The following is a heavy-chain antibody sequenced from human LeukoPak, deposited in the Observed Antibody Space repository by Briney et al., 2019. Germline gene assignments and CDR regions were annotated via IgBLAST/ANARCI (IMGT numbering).Heavy chain of an antibody. CDR3: ARTYTNFNNYFDP. V-gene: IGHV4-38-2*02. CDR1: GYSINNGYN. D-gene: IGHD4-11*01. Sequence: SETLSLTYSVSGYSINNGYNWGWVRQPPGKGLECIGSISHIGSTYYNPSLESRVTISLDTSKNQFSLELSSVTAADTAVYYCARTYTNFNNYFDPWGQGTLVTVSS. J-gene: IGHJ5*02. CDR2: ISHIGST.